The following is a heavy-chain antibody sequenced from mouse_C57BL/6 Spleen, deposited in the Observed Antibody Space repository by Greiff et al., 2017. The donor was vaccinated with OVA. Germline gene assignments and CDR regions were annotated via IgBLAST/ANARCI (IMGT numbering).Heavy chain of an antibody. D-gene: IGHD2-4*01. Sequence: EVHLVESGGGLVKPGGSLKLSCAASGFTFSDYGMHWGRQAPEKGLEWVAYISSGSSTIYYADTVKGRFTISRDHAKNTLFLQMASLRSEDTAMYYCARRIKGWFAYWGQGTLVTVSA. CDR3: ARRIKGWFAY. J-gene: IGHJ3*01. CDR1: GFTFSDYG. V-gene: IGHV5-17*01. CDR2: ISSGSSTI.